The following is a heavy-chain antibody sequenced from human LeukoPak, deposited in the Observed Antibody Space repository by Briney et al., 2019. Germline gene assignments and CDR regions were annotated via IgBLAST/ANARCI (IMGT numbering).Heavy chain of an antibody. Sequence: GGSLRLSCAASGFTFSSYGMHWVRQAPGKGLEWVAFISSDGNNRYYSDPVKGRFILSRDNSKNTMYLQMNSLRAEETAVYYCDPHDSASQFWGQGTLVTVSS. CDR1: GFTFSSYG. D-gene: IGHD6-6*01. V-gene: IGHV3-30*03. CDR2: ISSDGNNR. CDR3: DPHDSASQF. J-gene: IGHJ4*02.